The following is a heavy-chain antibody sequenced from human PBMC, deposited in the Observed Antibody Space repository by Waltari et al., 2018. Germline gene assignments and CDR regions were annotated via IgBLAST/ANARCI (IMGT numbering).Heavy chain of an antibody. J-gene: IGHJ4*02. CDR3: ARSRRGDYYDPSSH. CDR1: GSSFNTFG. Sequence: EVSLVESGGKVVKPGGSLRLSCATPGSSFNTFGLNWFRQAPGKGLEWVATISMSGNIIFYGQSVEGRFTISRDNAKKSVFLQMNSLRADDTAIYYCARSRRGDYYDPSSHWGQGTLVTVSS. V-gene: IGHV3-21*01. CDR2: ISMSGNII. D-gene: IGHD3-16*01.